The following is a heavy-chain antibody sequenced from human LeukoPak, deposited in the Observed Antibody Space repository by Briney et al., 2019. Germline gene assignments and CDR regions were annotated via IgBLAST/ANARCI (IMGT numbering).Heavy chain of an antibody. CDR2: IKEDGSEK. V-gene: IGHV3-7*01. J-gene: IGHJ4*02. Sequence: PGGSLRLSCAASGFTFSTYWMSWVRQSPGKGLQWVAHIKEDGSEKRHVDSVKGRFTISRDNGKNSLYLETNSLSPEDTAVYYCVRMVRGPDYWGQGTLVTVSS. D-gene: IGHD3-10*01. CDR3: VRMVRGPDY. CDR1: GFTFSTYW.